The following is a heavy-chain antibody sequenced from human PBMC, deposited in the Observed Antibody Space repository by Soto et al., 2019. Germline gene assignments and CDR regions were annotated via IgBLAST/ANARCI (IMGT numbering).Heavy chain of an antibody. D-gene: IGHD1-26*01. V-gene: IGHV3-74*01. J-gene: IGHJ6*02. CDR3: ARVGGTTFSLGMDV. CDR2: INGDGSDT. Sequence: GGSLRLSCAASGFSFSLYWMHWVRQAPGKGLVWVSRINGDGSDTSYGDSVKGRFTTSRDNAKNTLYLQMNSLRAEDTAVYYCARVGGTTFSLGMDVWGQGTTVTVSS. CDR1: GFSFSLYW.